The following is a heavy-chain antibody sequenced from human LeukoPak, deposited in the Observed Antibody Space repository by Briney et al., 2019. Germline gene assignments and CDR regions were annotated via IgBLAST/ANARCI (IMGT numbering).Heavy chain of an antibody. Sequence: PGGSLRLSCAASGFTFSSYNVNWVRQAPGKRLEWVSYISSSGNTKFYADSVKGRFAISRDNAKNSLYLQMNSLRDEDAAVYYCARVEVVIDYWGQGTLVTVSS. V-gene: IGHV3-48*02. CDR3: ARVEVVIDY. D-gene: IGHD3-3*01. CDR2: ISSSGNTK. CDR1: GFTFSSYN. J-gene: IGHJ4*02.